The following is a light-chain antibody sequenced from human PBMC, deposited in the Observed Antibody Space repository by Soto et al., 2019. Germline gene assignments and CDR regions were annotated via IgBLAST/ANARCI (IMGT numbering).Light chain of an antibody. J-gene: IGLJ1*01. V-gene: IGLV2-14*01. CDR1: SNDIGAHYY. Sequence: QSALTQPASVSGSLGQSITISCTGTSNDIGAHYYVSWYQHHPGKAPKLIIFEVDRRPSGVSGRFSGSKSANTASLIISGLQPEDEADYYCCSYAGSSTYVFGTGTKLTVL. CDR3: CSYAGSSTYV. CDR2: EVD.